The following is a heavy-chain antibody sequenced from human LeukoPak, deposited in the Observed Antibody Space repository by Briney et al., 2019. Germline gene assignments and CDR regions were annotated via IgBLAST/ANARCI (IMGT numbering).Heavy chain of an antibody. CDR1: GYTFTSYA. CDR2: INAGNGNT. D-gene: IGHD1-26*01. V-gene: IGHV1-3*01. CDR3: ARADLVVGATTEYYFDY. J-gene: IGHJ4*02. Sequence: ASVKVSCKASGYTFTSYAMHWVRQAPGQRLEWMGWINAGNGNTKYSQKFQGRVTITRDTSASTAYMELSSLRSEDTAVYYCARADLVVGATTEYYFDYWGQGTLVTVSS.